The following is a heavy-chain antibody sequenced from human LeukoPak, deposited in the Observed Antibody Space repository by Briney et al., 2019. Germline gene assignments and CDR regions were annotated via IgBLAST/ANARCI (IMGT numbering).Heavy chain of an antibody. CDR1: GFTFGDYA. D-gene: IGHD3-10*01. J-gene: IGHJ4*02. CDR3: TRDIDYYGSGSYLADY. Sequence: GGSLRLSCTASGFTFGDYAMSWFRQAPGKGLESVGLIRSKAYGGTTEYAASVKGRFTISRDDSKSIAYLQMNSLKTEDTAVYYCTRDIDYYGSGSYLADYWGQGTLVTVSS. V-gene: IGHV3-49*03. CDR2: IRSKAYGGTT.